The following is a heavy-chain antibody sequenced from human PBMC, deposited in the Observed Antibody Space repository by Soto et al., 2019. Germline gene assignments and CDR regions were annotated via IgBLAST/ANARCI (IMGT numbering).Heavy chain of an antibody. CDR1: GDSISNSRFY. CDR3: ARHVGNSPPGS. CDR2: IYHTGNA. J-gene: IGHJ4*02. Sequence: SETLSLTCSVSGDSISNSRFYWAWIRQPPGEGLEWIGSIYHTGNAYYNPSLKSRVTISVDTSKNQFSLKLTSVTAADTAVYHCARHVGNSPPGSWGQGTLVTVSS. D-gene: IGHD1-26*01. V-gene: IGHV4-39*01.